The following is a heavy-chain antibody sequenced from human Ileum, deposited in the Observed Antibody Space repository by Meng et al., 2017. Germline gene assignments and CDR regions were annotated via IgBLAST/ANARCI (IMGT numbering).Heavy chain of an antibody. CDR1: GGSFSGYD. Sequence: QLQQWREGLLPPSGTLSLPCAVYGGSFSGYDWSWIRQPPGKGLEWIGEINHSGSTNYNPSLKSRVTISVDTSKNQFSLKLSSVTAADTAVYYCSRTSYYDNSGYYPGWGQGTLVTVSS. J-gene: IGHJ4*02. V-gene: IGHV4-34*01. CDR2: INHSGST. CDR3: SRTSYYDNSGYYPG. D-gene: IGHD3-22*01.